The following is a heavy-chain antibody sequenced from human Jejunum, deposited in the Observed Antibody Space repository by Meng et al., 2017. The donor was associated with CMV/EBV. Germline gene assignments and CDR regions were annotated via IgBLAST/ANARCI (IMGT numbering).Heavy chain of an antibody. V-gene: IGHV3-73*01. CDR2: IRSKTYSSAT. Sequence: FTLSDYTIRWVRQAPGKGLEWVGRIRSKTYSSATAYAASVKGRFIISRDDSKNTAYLQMNSLKTEDTAVYYCTRHSIVVVPAAGFDPWGQGTLVTVSS. CDR3: TRHSIVVVPAAGFDP. CDR1: FTLSDYT. D-gene: IGHD2-2*01. J-gene: IGHJ5*02.